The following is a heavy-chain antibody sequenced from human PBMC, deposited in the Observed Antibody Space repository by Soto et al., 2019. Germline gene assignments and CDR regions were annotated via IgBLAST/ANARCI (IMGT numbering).Heavy chain of an antibody. D-gene: IGHD2-15*01. CDR1: GGTFSSYT. Sequence: QVQLVQSGAEVKKPGSSVKVSCKASGGTFSSYTISWVRQAPGQGLEWMGRIIPILGIANYAQKFQGRVTITADKSTSTAYMELSSLRSEVTAVYYCARGYCSGGSCYYTNYYWGQGTLVTVSS. V-gene: IGHV1-69*02. CDR3: ARGYCSGGSCYYTNYY. J-gene: IGHJ4*02. CDR2: IIPILGIA.